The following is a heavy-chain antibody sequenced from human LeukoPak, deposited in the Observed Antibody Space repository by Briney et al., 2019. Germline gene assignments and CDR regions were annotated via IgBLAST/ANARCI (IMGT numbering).Heavy chain of an antibody. J-gene: IGHJ4*02. CDR2: VTGRGGTT. CDR1: GFTFNSYA. D-gene: IGHD3-22*01. V-gene: IGHV3-23*01. Sequence: GSLRLSCAASGFTFNSYAMNWVRQAPGKGLEWVSGVTGRGGTTFYADSVRGRFTISRDNSKNTVYLQLNSLRAEDTAIYFCAKEGYSDSSGAFDSWGQGTLVTVSS. CDR3: AKEGYSDSSGAFDS.